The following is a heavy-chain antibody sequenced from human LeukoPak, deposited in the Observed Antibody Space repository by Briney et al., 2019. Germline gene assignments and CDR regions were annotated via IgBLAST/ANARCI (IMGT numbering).Heavy chain of an antibody. D-gene: IGHD3-22*01. Sequence: GGSLRLSCAASGFTFSSYAMSWVRQAPGKGLEWVSAISGSGGSTYYADSVKGRFTISRDNYKNTLYLQMNSLRAEDTAVYYCAKDPFSNYYDSSGPWFDPWGQGTLVTVSS. CDR2: ISGSGGST. J-gene: IGHJ5*02. CDR3: AKDPFSNYYDSSGPWFDP. V-gene: IGHV3-23*01. CDR1: GFTFSSYA.